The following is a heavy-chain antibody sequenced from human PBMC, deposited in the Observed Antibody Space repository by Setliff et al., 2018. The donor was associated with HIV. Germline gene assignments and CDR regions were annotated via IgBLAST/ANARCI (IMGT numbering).Heavy chain of an antibody. V-gene: IGHV4-39*07. D-gene: IGHD4-4*01. CDR3: AREAEYYSNPRYNWFDP. CDR2: IYYSGST. Sequence: PSETLSLTCTVSGGSISSSSYYWGWIRQPPGKGLEWIGSIYYSGSTNYNPSLKSRVTISVDTSKNQFSLKLSSVTAADTAVYYCAREAEYYSNPRYNWFDPWGQGTLVTVSS. J-gene: IGHJ5*02. CDR1: GGSISSSSYY.